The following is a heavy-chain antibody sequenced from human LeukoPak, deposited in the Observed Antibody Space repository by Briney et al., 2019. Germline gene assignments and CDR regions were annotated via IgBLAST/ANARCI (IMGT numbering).Heavy chain of an antibody. J-gene: IGHJ4*02. D-gene: IGHD2-2*01. CDR2: INLNSGGT. CDR3: ARATYCSSTSCSMFSYFDY. V-gene: IGHV1-2*02. Sequence: ASVKVSCKASGYTFTGYYMHWVRQAPGQGLEWMGWINLNSGGTNYAQKFQGRVTMTRDTSISTAYMELSRLRSDDTAVYYCARATYCSSTSCSMFSYFDYWGQGTLVTVSS. CDR1: GYTFTGYY.